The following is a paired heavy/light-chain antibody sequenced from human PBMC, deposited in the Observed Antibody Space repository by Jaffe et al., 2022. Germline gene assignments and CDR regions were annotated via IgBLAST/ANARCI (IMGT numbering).Heavy chain of an antibody. CDR3: ARVSALSRMFIVSDAFDI. V-gene: IGHV1-2*06. D-gene: IGHD2-21*01. J-gene: IGHJ3*02. CDR2: INPNTGIT. CDR1: GYTFTDYY. Sequence: QAQLMQSGAEVKKPGASVTVSCKASGYTFTDYYMHWVRQAPGQGLQWMGRINPNTGITNYSQRFQGRVTMTTDTSISTAYMDLSSLKPDDTAVYYCARVSALSRMFIVSDAFDIWGHGTMVIVSS.
Light chain of an antibody. J-gene: IGLJ3*02. CDR1: SSNIGRYY. Sequence: QSVLTQPPSASGTPGQRVTISCSGSSSNIGRYYVYWYQQFPGTAPKLLIYRDSQRPSGVPDRFSASKSGTSASLAINGLRPEDEADYYCAAWDDSLSDPWVFGGGTKLTVL. CDR2: RDS. CDR3: AAWDDSLSDPWV. V-gene: IGLV1-47*01.